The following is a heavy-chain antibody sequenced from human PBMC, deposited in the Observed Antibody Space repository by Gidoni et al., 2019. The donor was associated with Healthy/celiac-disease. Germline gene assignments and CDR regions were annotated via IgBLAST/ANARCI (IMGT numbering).Heavy chain of an antibody. J-gene: IGHJ4*02. CDR3: ARDLRRYCSSTSCLGGYFDY. V-gene: IGHV3-21*01. D-gene: IGHD2-2*01. CDR2: ISSSSSYI. CDR1: GFTFSSYS. Sequence: EVQLVESGGGLVKPGGSLRLSCAASGFTFSSYSMNWVRQAPGKGLEWVSSISSSSSYIYYADSVKGRFTISRDNAKNSLYLQMNSLRAEDTAVYYCARDLRRYCSSTSCLGGYFDYWGQGTLVTVSS.